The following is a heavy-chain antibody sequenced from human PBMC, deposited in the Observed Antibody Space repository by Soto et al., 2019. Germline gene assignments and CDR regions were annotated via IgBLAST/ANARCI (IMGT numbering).Heavy chain of an antibody. CDR2: IIAYNGYT. Sequence: QVQLVQSGGEVKKPGASVKVSCKASGYTFNTNAISWVRQAPGQGLEWMGWIIAYNGYTNYAQRLQHRVPFTTDTVTNTAYTELRTLRSDDTGVYSCAPAPGLIAVAGSFVGFDVWGQGTMVIVSS. V-gene: IGHV1-18*01. J-gene: IGHJ3*01. D-gene: IGHD6-19*01. CDR1: GYTFNTNA. CDR3: APAPGLIAVAGSFVGFDV.